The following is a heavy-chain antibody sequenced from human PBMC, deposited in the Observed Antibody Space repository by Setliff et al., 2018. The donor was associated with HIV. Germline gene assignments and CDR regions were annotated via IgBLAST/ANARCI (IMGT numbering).Heavy chain of an antibody. CDR1: GGSISSGSYY. CDR3: ARAPPGIQNDAFDV. J-gene: IGHJ3*01. V-gene: IGHV4-61*09. CDR2: IYTNGYT. Sequence: SETLSLTCSVSGGSISSGSYYWTWIRRPAGKGPEWIGHIYTNGYTNYNPSLKSRVTISVDTSKNQFSLRLTSVTAADTAVYYCARAPPGIQNDAFDVWGQGTMVTVS.